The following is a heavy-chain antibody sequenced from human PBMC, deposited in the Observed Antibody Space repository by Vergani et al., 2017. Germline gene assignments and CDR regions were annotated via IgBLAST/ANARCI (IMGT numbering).Heavy chain of an antibody. CDR2: INPSGGST. CDR3: ARDEHDYSNYAPGLGY. CDR1: GYTFTSYY. J-gene: IGHJ4*02. V-gene: IGHV1-46*01. Sequence: QVQLVQSGAEVKKPGASVKVSCKASGYTFTSYYMHWVRQAPGQGLEWMGIINPSGGSTSYAQKFQGRFTMTRDTSTSTVYMELSSLRSEDTAVYYWARDEHDYSNYAPGLGYWGQGTLVTVSS. D-gene: IGHD4-11*01.